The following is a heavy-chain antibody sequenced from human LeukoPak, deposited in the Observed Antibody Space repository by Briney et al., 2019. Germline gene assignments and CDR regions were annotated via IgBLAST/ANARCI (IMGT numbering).Heavy chain of an antibody. CDR3: ARGDYVWGSYRYPIDY. J-gene: IGHJ4*02. CDR1: GFTFSSYA. D-gene: IGHD3-16*02. V-gene: IGHV3-30-3*01. CDR2: ISYDGSNK. Sequence: GGSLRVSCAASGFTFSSYAMHWVRQAPGKGLGWVAVISYDGSNKYYTDSVKGRFTISRDNSKNTLYLQMNSLRAEDTAVYYCARGDYVWGSYRYPIDYWGQGTLVTVSS.